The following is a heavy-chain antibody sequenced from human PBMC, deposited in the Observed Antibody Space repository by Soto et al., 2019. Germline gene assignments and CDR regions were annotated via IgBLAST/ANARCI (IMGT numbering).Heavy chain of an antibody. CDR3: ARDRLDSSGYYFDY. Sequence: QVQLQESGPGQVKPSQTLSLTCTVSGGSISSGGYYCSWIRQHPGKGLEWIGYIYYSGSTYYNPSLKSRVTISVDTSKNQFSLKLSSVTAADTAVYYCARDRLDSSGYYFDYWGQGTLVTVSS. V-gene: IGHV4-31*03. D-gene: IGHD3-22*01. CDR1: GGSISSGGYY. CDR2: IYYSGST. J-gene: IGHJ4*02.